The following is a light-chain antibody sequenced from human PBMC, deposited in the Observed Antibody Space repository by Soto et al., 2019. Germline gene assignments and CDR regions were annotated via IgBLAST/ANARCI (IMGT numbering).Light chain of an antibody. CDR2: AAS. V-gene: IGKV1-5*01. Sequence: GDRITITCRASQDIDTSLAWFQQRPGKAPKLLIYAASGLESGVPPTFSGSGSGTEFTLTISSVQPDDFATYFCQHYDTFSWTFGQGTKVDIK. CDR1: QDIDTS. CDR3: QHYDTFSWT. J-gene: IGKJ1*01.